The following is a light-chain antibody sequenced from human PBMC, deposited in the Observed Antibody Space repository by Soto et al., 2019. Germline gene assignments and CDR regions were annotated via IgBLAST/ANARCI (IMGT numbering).Light chain of an antibody. CDR2: AAS. V-gene: IGKV1-9*01. CDR3: QQFNVYPLT. CDR1: QGIRDF. Sequence: DIQLTQSPSFLSASVGDRVTITCRASQGIRDFLAWYQQKPGKAPKLLIYAASTLQTGVPTRFSGIASGTEFTLIISNLQPADFATYYCQQFNVYPLTVGGGTKVEIK. J-gene: IGKJ4*01.